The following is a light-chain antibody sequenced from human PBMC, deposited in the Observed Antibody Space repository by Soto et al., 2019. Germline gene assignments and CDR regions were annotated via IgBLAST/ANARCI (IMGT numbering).Light chain of an antibody. J-gene: IGKJ1*01. CDR1: QTIGAF. CDR2: KAS. V-gene: IGKV1-5*03. CDR3: QHYNSWA. Sequence: QMTQSPSTLSASVGERVTITCRASQTIGAFLAWYQLKPGKAPNLLISKASNLQDGVPPRFSGSGSGTEFTLTITSLQPDDFATYYCQHYNSWAFGQGTKVEIK.